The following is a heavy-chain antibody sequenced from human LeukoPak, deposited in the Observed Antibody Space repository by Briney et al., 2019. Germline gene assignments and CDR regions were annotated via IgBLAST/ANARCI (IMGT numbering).Heavy chain of an antibody. CDR1: GGTFSSYA. Sequence: VASVKVSCKASGGTFSSYAISWVRQAPGQGLEWMGGIIPIFGTANYAQKFQGRVTITADESTSTAYMALSSLRSEDTAVYYCAVTLGYCSGGSCADAFDIWGQGTMVTVSS. CDR3: AVTLGYCSGGSCADAFDI. V-gene: IGHV1-69*01. CDR2: IIPIFGTA. J-gene: IGHJ3*02. D-gene: IGHD2-15*01.